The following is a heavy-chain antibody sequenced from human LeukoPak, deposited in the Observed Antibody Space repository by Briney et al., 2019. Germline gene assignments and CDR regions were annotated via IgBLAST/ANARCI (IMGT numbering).Heavy chain of an antibody. CDR2: INHSGST. D-gene: IGHD3-22*01. CDR3: ARGPPRGPLGSSGYYYFRKWAFDY. Sequence: NPSETLSLTCAVYGGSFSGYYWSWIRQPPGKGLEWIGEINHSGSTNYNPSLKSRVTISVDTSKNQFSLKLSSVTAADTAVYYCARGPPRGPLGSSGYYYFRKWAFDYWGQGTLVTVSS. CDR1: GGSFSGYY. J-gene: IGHJ4*02. V-gene: IGHV4-34*01.